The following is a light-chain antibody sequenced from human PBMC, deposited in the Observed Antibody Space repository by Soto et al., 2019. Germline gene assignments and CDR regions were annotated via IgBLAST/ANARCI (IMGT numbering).Light chain of an antibody. CDR3: RQSHRTPLT. Sequence: DTQMTQSPSSLSASVGDRVSITCRASQSISSHLNWYQQQPGKAPKLLIYAASSLQSGVPSRFSGSGSETDFTLTISNLQPEDSATYFCRQSHRTPLTFGGGTKVEI. V-gene: IGKV1-39*01. CDR2: AAS. J-gene: IGKJ4*01. CDR1: QSISSH.